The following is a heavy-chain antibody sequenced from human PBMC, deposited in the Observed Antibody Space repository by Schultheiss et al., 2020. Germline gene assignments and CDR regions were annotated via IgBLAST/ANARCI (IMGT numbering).Heavy chain of an antibody. Sequence: GGSLRLSCAASGFTLSSYSMNWVRRAPGKGLQWISYISGNSDAIYYADSVSGRFTISRDNSKNTLYLQMNSLRAEDTAVYYCAKGSPYSSSADYWGQGTLVTVSS. CDR2: ISGNSDAI. D-gene: IGHD6-6*01. V-gene: IGHV3-48*01. CDR1: GFTLSSYS. CDR3: AKGSPYSSSADY. J-gene: IGHJ4*02.